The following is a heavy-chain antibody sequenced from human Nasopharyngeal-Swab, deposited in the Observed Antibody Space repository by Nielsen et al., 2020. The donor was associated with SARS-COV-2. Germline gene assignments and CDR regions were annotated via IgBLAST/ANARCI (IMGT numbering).Heavy chain of an antibody. J-gene: IGHJ4*02. CDR1: GFTFSSYS. Sequence: GESLKISCAASGFTFSSYSMNWVRQAPGKGLEWVSYISSSSSTIYYADSVKGRFTISRDNAKNSLYLQMNSLRAEDTAVYYCRSVVVPAAKPPFDYWGQGTLVTVSS. CDR2: ISSSSSTI. D-gene: IGHD2-2*01. V-gene: IGHV3-48*01. CDR3: RSVVVPAAKPPFDY.